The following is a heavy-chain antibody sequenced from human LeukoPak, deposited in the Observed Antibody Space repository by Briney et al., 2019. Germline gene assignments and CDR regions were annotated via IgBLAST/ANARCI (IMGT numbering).Heavy chain of an antibody. D-gene: IGHD2-15*01. CDR1: GYTFTGYY. V-gene: IGHV1-2*02. J-gene: IGHJ4*02. CDR3: ARDPLGVVVVAATFDY. CDR2: INPNSGGT. Sequence: VSVKVSCKASGYTFTGYYMHWVRQAPGKGLEWMGWINPNSGGTNYAQKFQGRVTMTRDTSISTAYMELSRLRSDDTAVYYCARDPLGVVVVAATFDYWGQGTLVTVSS.